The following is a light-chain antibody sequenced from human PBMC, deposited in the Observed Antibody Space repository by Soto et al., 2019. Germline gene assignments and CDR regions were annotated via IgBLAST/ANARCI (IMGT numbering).Light chain of an antibody. CDR2: INSDGSH. CDR3: QTWDSAIRV. J-gene: IGLJ2*01. Sequence: QLVLAQSPSASASLGASVKLTCTLTSGPSSYTIAWHQQQPGRGPRYLMKINSDGSHMKGDGIPARFSGSSSESERHLTISNVQSEDGADYYCQTWDSAIRVFGGGTKLTVL. CDR1: SGPSSYT. V-gene: IGLV4-69*01.